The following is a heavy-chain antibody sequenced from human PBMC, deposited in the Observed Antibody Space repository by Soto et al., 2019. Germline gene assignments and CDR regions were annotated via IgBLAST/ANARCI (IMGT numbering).Heavy chain of an antibody. V-gene: IGHV3-11*01. CDR2: ISSSGSTI. Sequence: GGSLRLSCAASGFTFSDYYLSWIRQAPGKGLEWVSYISSSGSTIYYADSVKGRFTISRDNAKNSLYLQMNRLRAEDTAVYYCARDRRVGHYGMDVWGQGTTVTVSS. J-gene: IGHJ6*02. CDR3: ARDRRVGHYGMDV. D-gene: IGHD1-26*01. CDR1: GFTFSDYY.